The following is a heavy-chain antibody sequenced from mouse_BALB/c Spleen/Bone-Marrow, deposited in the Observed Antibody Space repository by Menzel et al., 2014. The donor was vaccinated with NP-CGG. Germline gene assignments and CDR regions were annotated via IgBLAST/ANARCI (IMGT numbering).Heavy chain of an antibody. CDR3: TRGTTAGFAY. D-gene: IGHD1-2*01. CDR2: ISYSANT. Sequence: DVQLQESGPGLVKPSQSLSLTCTVTGYSITSDYAWNWIRQFPGNKLEWMGYISYSANTNYNPSLKSRISITRDTSKNQFFLQLNSVTAEDTAPYYCTRGTTAGFAYWGLGTLVTVSA. J-gene: IGHJ3*01. CDR1: GYSITSDYA. V-gene: IGHV3-2*02.